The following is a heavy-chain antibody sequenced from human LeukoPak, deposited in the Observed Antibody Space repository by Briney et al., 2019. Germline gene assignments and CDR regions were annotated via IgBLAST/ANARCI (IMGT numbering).Heavy chain of an antibody. J-gene: IGHJ4*02. V-gene: IGHV4-59*01. Sequence: SETLSLTCTVSGGSISNKYWSWIRQPPGKGLEWIGYIYYSGNTNYNPSLKSRVTILVDTSKNQVSLKLSSVTAADTAVYYCARVQVAGYFDYWGQGTLVTVSS. D-gene: IGHD6-19*01. CDR1: GGSISNKY. CDR3: ARVQVAGYFDY. CDR2: IYYSGNT.